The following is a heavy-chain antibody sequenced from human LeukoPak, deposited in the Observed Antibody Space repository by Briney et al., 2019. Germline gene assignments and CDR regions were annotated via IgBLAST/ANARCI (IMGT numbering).Heavy chain of an antibody. J-gene: IGHJ4*02. CDR3: AGDVDTAMAYDY. V-gene: IGHV4-59*12. CDR1: GGSISSYY. CDR2: IYYSGST. D-gene: IGHD5-18*01. Sequence: SETLSLTCTVSGGSISSYYWSWIRQPPGKGLEWIGYIYYSGSTNYNPSLKSRVTISVDTSKNQFSLKLSSVTAADTAVYYCAGDVDTAMAYDYWGQGTLVTVSS.